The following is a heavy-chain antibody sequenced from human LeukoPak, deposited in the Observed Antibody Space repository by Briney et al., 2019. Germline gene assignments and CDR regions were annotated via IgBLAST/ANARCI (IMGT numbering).Heavy chain of an antibody. CDR2: ISGSGSII. CDR1: GFSFRSYE. D-gene: IGHD3-22*01. CDR3: AREGPYDGSDGDAFDI. V-gene: IGHV3-48*03. J-gene: IGHJ3*02. Sequence: GGSLRLSCAASGFSFRSYEMNWVRQAPGEGLEWVSQISGSGSIIYYADSVKGRFSISRDNAENSLYLQMNSLRAEDTAVYYCAREGPYDGSDGDAFDIWGQGTMVTVSS.